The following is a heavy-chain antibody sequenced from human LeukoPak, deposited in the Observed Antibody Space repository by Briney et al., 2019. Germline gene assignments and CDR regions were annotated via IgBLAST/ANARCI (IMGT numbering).Heavy chain of an antibody. CDR2: INSDGSST. CDR3: ARHGSGSEYYYYGMDV. V-gene: IGHV3-74*01. D-gene: IGHD3-10*01. Sequence: GGSLRLSCAASGFTFSSYWMHWVRQAPGKGLVWVSRINSDGSSTSYADSVKGRFTISRDNAKNTLYLQMNSLRAKDTAVYYCARHGSGSEYYYYGMDVWGKGTTVTVSS. J-gene: IGHJ6*04. CDR1: GFTFSSYW.